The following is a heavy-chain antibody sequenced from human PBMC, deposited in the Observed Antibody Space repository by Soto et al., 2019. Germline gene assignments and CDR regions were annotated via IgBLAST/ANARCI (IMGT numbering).Heavy chain of an antibody. D-gene: IGHD3-3*01. CDR1: GFTFSSYG. J-gene: IGHJ4*02. CDR2: IWYDGSNK. Sequence: QVQLVESGEGVVQPGRSLRLSCAASGFTFSSYGMHWVRQAPGKGLEWVAVIWYDGSNKYYADSVKGRFTISRDNSKNTLYLQMNSLRAEDTAVYYCAREFWSGPFDYWGQGTLVTVSS. CDR3: AREFWSGPFDY. V-gene: IGHV3-33*01.